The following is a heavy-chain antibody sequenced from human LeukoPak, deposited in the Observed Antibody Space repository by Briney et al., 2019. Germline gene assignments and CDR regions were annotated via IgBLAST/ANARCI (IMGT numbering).Heavy chain of an antibody. J-gene: IGHJ4*02. CDR1: GFSLDDSV. CDR3: ARGKYSSSSCADY. D-gene: IGHD6-6*01. CDR2: ISYDGSNK. V-gene: IGHV3-30-3*01. Sequence: PGRSLRLSCAASGFSLDDSVMHWVRQAPGKGLEWVAVISYDGSNKYYADSVKGRFTISRDNSKNTLHLQMNSLRAEDTAVYYCARGKYSSSSCADYWGQGTLVTVSS.